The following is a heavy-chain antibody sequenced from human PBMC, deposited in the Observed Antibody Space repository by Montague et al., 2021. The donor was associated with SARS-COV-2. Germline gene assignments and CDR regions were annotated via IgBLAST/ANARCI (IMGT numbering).Heavy chain of an antibody. V-gene: IGHV4-59*12. D-gene: IGHD3-10*01. J-gene: IGHJ5*02. CDR3: ARDLRRGFDP. CDR2: IYYSGST. CDR1: GGSISSYY. Sequence: SETLSLTCTVSGGSISSYYWSWIRQLPGKGLEWIGYIYYSGSTNYNPSLKSRVTISVDTSKNQFSLKLSSVTAADTAVYYCARDLRRGFDPWGQGTLVTVSS.